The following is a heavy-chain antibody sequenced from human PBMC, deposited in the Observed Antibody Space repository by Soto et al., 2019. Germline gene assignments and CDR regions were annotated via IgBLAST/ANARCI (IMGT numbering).Heavy chain of an antibody. V-gene: IGHV4-30-4*02. CDR2: IYYSGST. CDR3: ARGGATRGYCSGDSCYQFDY. J-gene: IGHJ4*02. CDR1: GGSISSGDYY. D-gene: IGHD2-15*01. Sequence: PSETLSLTCTVSGGSISSGDYYWSWIRQPPGKGLEWIGYIYYSGSTYYNPSLKSRVTISLDTSKNQFSLKLSSVTAADTAVYYCARGGATRGYCSGDSCYQFDYWGQGTLVTVSS.